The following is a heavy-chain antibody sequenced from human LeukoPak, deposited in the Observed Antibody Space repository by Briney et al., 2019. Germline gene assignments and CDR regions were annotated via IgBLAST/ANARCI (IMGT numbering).Heavy chain of an antibody. Sequence: GGSLRLSCAASGFTFSSYRINWVRQAPGKGLEWVSSISSRSTYIYNADSVKGRFTISRDSARNSVFLQMNSLRVEDTAVYYCARSRGAVTGPFDYWGQGTLVTVSS. J-gene: IGHJ4*02. CDR3: ARSRGAVTGPFDY. CDR2: ISSRSTYI. D-gene: IGHD4-11*01. V-gene: IGHV3-21*01. CDR1: GFTFSSYR.